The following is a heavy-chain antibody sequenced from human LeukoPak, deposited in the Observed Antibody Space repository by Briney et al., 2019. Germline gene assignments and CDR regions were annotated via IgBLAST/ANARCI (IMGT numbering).Heavy chain of an antibody. V-gene: IGHV3-7*01. Sequence: GGSLRLSCAASGFTFSSYWMTWVRQAPGKGLEWVANLNPGGSRKFYVDSVKGRFTISRDNAKNSLYLQMHSLGAEDTALYYCARDAYDDSSESWGQGTLVTVSS. CDR1: GFTFSSYW. J-gene: IGHJ5*02. CDR3: ARDAYDDSSES. CDR2: LNPGGSRK. D-gene: IGHD3-3*01.